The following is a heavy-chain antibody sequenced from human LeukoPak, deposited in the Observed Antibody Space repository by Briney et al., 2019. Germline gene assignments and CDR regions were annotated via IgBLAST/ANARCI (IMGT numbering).Heavy chain of an antibody. J-gene: IGHJ4*02. CDR1: GYTFTGYH. CDR3: ARTYRSAWYEGIDY. D-gene: IGHD6-19*01. CDR2: INPNSGGT. V-gene: IGHV1-2*02. Sequence: GASVKVSCKASGYTFTGYHIHWVRQAPGQGFEWMGWINPNSGGTNYAQKFQGRVSMTRDTSISTAYMEPTRLTSDDTAVCYCARTYRSAWYEGIDYWGQGTLVIVSS.